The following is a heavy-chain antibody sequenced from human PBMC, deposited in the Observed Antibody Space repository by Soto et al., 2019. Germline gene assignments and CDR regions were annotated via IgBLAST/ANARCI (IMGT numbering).Heavy chain of an antibody. CDR3: ARWYSKGYYFDY. J-gene: IGHJ4*02. CDR1: GVTFSSYA. Sequence: SVKVSCKASGVTFSSYAISWVRQAPGQGLEWMGGIIPIFGTANYAQKFQGRVTITADESTSTAYMELSSLRSEDTAVYYCARWYSKGYYFDYWGQGTLVTVSS. CDR2: IIPIFGTA. V-gene: IGHV1-69*13. D-gene: IGHD6-13*01.